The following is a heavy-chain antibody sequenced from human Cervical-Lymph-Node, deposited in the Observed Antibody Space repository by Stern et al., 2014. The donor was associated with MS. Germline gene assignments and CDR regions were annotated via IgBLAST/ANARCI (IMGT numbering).Heavy chain of an antibody. V-gene: IGHV3-48*02. CDR1: GFDFSAST. CDR2: ISSSSSSL. CDR3: ASRGNIYGWIY. D-gene: IGHD5-18*01. J-gene: IGHJ4*02. Sequence: EVQLVESGGGLVQPGGSLRLSCVASGFDFSASTMNWVRQAPGRGLEWVAYISSSSSSLHYADSVKGRFTISRDNDKNSLYLQMNSLRNEDTAVYYCASRGNIYGWIYWGQGTLVTVSS.